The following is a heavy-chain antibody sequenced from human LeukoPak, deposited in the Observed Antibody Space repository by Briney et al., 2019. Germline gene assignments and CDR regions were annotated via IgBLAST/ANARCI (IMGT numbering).Heavy chain of an antibody. Sequence: GASVKVSCKASGYTSTSYDINWVRQATGQGLEWIGWMNPNSGNTGYAQKLQGRVTMTRNTSISTAYMELRSLRSEDTAVYYCARTTYRRKDSSSWYLEYWGQGTLVTVSS. J-gene: IGHJ4*02. D-gene: IGHD6-13*01. V-gene: IGHV1-8*01. CDR3: ARTTYRRKDSSSWYLEY. CDR2: MNPNSGNT. CDR1: GYTSTSYD.